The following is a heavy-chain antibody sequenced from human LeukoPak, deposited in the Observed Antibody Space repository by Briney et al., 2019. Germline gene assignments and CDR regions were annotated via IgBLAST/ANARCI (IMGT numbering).Heavy chain of an antibody. D-gene: IGHD6-13*01. CDR3: ARSGYSSSWSGGPFDY. Sequence: ASVKVSCKASGYTFTSYGISWVRQAPGQGLEWMGWISAYNGNTNYAQKLQGRVTMTTDTSTSTAYMELRSLRSDDTAVYYCARSGYSSSWSGGPFDYWGQGTLVTVSS. J-gene: IGHJ4*02. CDR2: ISAYNGNT. CDR1: GYTFTSYG. V-gene: IGHV1-18*01.